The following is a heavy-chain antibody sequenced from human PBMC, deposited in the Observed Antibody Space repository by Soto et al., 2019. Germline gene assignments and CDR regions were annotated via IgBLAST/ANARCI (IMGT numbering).Heavy chain of an antibody. CDR1: GGSFSGYY. J-gene: IGHJ4*02. Sequence: QVQLQQWGAGLLKPSETLSLTCAVYGGSFSGYYWSWIRQPPGKGLEWIGEINHSGSTNYNPSLRSRVTTSVDTSKNQFSLKLSSVSGADTAVYYCARGWWMGATLDYWGQGTLVTVSS. CDR3: ARGWWMGATLDY. CDR2: INHSGST. V-gene: IGHV4-34*01. D-gene: IGHD1-26*01.